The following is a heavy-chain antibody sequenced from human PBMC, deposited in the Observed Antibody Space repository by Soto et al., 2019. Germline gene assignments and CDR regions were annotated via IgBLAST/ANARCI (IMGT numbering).Heavy chain of an antibody. V-gene: IGHV3-23*01. CDR1: GFTFSSYA. Sequence: GGSLRLSCAASGFTFSSYAMSWVRQAPGKGLEWVSAISGSGGSTYYADSVKGRFTISRDNSKNTLYPQMNSLRAEDTAVYYCAKSIAAAGTHDYWGQGTLVTVSS. CDR3: AKSIAAAGTHDY. CDR2: ISGSGGST. J-gene: IGHJ4*02. D-gene: IGHD6-13*01.